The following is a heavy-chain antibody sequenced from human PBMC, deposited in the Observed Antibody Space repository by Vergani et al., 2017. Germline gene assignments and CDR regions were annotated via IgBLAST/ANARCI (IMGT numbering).Heavy chain of an antibody. CDR1: GFTSAGYA. CDR3: ASLRFGRAFDI. D-gene: IGHD3-10*01. J-gene: IGHJ3*02. Sequence: EVQLEESGGGLVLPGRSLRLSCVASGFTSAGYAMHWVRQAPGKGLEWVANIKQDGSEKYYVDSVKGRFTISRDNAKNSLYLQMNSLRAEDTAVYYCASLRFGRAFDIWGQGTMVTVSS. V-gene: IGHV3-7*01. CDR2: IKQDGSEK.